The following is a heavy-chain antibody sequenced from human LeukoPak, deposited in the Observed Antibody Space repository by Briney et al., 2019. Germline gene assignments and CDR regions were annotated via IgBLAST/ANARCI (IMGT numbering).Heavy chain of an antibody. J-gene: IGHJ4*02. CDR3: AWGTGYCSSTSCSSYYFDY. Sequence: SVKVSCKASGGTFSSYAISWVRQAPGQGLEWMGGIIPIFGTANYARKFQGRVTITADESTSTAYMELSSLRSEDTAVYYCAWGTGYCSSTSCSSYYFDYWGQGTLVTVSS. V-gene: IGHV1-69*13. CDR2: IIPIFGTA. CDR1: GGTFSSYA. D-gene: IGHD2-2*01.